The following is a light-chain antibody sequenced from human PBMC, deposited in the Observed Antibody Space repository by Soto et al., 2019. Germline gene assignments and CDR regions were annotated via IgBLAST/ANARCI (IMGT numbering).Light chain of an antibody. CDR1: QSVSYY. Sequence: EIVLTQSPGTLSLSPGERATLSCRASQSVSYYLAWYQQKPGQAPRLLIYDASSRATGVPDRFSGSGSGTDFTLTISRLEPEDFAVYYCQQYYSYPLTFGGGTKVEIK. V-gene: IGKV3-20*01. CDR2: DAS. J-gene: IGKJ4*01. CDR3: QQYYSYPLT.